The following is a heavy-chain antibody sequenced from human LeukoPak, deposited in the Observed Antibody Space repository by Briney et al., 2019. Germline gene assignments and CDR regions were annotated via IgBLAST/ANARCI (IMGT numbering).Heavy chain of an antibody. CDR2: INWNGGST. D-gene: IGHD3-9*01. Sequence: PGGSLRLSCAASGFTFDDCGMSWVRQAPGKGLEWVSGINWNGGSTGYADSVKGRFTISRDNAKNSLYLQMNSLRAEDTALYYCARGFWYYDILTGYYTRTSFYYFDYWGQGTLVTVSS. V-gene: IGHV3-20*04. J-gene: IGHJ4*02. CDR3: ARGFWYYDILTGYYTRTSFYYFDY. CDR1: GFTFDDCG.